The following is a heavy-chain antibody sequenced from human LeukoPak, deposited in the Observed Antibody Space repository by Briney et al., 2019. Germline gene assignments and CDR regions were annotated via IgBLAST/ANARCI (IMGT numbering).Heavy chain of an antibody. D-gene: IGHD6-19*01. CDR1: GFTFSTFA. Sequence: GGSLRLSCAASGFTFSTFAMNWVRQTPGKGLGWVSAISGSADTTYYADSVKGRFSISRDNSKNTVYLQMNSLRTEDTAVYYCAKGGGWLYYFDYWGQGTLVTVSS. CDR3: AKGGGWLYYFDY. V-gene: IGHV3-23*01. J-gene: IGHJ4*02. CDR2: ISGSADTT.